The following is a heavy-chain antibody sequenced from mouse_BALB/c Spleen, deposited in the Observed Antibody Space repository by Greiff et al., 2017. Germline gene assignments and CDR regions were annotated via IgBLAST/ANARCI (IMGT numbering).Heavy chain of an antibody. CDR2: IWAGGST. V-gene: IGHV2-9*02. J-gene: IGHJ3*01. CDR3: AREGLRVAWFAY. Sequence: VKVVESGPGLVAPSQSLSITCTVSGFSLTSYGVHWVRQPPGKGLEWLGVIWAGGSTNYNSALMSRLSISKDNSKSQVFLKMNSLQTDDTAMYYCAREGLRVAWFAYWGQGTLVTVSA. CDR1: GFSLTSYG. D-gene: IGHD2-4*01.